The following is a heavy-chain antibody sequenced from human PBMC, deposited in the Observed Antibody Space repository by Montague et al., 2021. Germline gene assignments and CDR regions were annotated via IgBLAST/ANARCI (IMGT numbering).Heavy chain of an antibody. V-gene: IGHV3-21*01. CDR2: ISSSSSYI. CDR3: ARDYYGSGRGKDYCDY. CDR1: GFTFRSYS. Sequence: SLRLSWAASGFTFRSYSMNWVRQAPGKGLEWVSSISSSSSYIYYTDSVKGRFTISRDNSKNSLYLQMNSLRAEDTAVYYCARDYYGSGRGKDYCDYWGQGTLVTVSS. D-gene: IGHD3-10*01. J-gene: IGHJ4*02.